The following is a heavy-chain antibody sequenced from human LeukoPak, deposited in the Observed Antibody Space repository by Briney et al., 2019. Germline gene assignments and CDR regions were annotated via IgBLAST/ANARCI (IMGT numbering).Heavy chain of an antibody. CDR2: ITYSGGST. D-gene: IGHD1-26*01. J-gene: IGHJ3*01. CDR3: AKDRGSGSYRTGFGL. CDR1: GCIFSSYA. V-gene: IGHV3-23*01. Sequence: GGSLRLSCTASGCIFSSYAMNWVRQAPGKGLEWVSTITYSGGSTFYADSVKGRFTTSRDNSKNTLYLQMNTLRSEDTAVYYCAKDRGSGSYRTGFGLWGQGTMVTVSS.